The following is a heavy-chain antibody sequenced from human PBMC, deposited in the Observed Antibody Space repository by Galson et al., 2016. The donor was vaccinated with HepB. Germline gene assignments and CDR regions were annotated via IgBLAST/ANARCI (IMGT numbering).Heavy chain of an antibody. J-gene: IGHJ5*02. CDR1: GFTFSSYA. D-gene: IGHD5-12*01. V-gene: IGHV3-23*01. Sequence: SLRLSCAASGFTFSSYAMSWVRLAPGKGLEWVSSMSGSGGNTDYADSVKGRFTISSDNSKNTFYLQMNSLRAEDTAVYYCARGGRFNGYVRQNWFDPWGQGTLVTVSS. CDR2: MSGSGGNT. CDR3: ARGGRFNGYVRQNWFDP.